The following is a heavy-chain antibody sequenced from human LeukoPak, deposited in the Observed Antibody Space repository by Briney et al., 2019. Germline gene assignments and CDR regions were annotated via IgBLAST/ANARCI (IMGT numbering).Heavy chain of an antibody. Sequence: AGGSLRLSCAASGFTFSSYEMNWVRQAPGKGLEWVSYISSSGDTIYYADSMKGRFTISRDNAKNSLYLQMNSLRAEDTAVYYCARGGWRGCCSGGSCWPFDYWGQGTLVTVSS. CDR2: ISSSGDTI. CDR1: GFTFSSYE. V-gene: IGHV3-48*03. D-gene: IGHD2-15*01. J-gene: IGHJ4*02. CDR3: ARGGWRGCCSGGSCWPFDY.